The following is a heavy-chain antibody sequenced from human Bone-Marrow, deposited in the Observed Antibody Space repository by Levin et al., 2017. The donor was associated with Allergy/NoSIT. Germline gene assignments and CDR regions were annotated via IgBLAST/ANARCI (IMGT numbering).Heavy chain of an antibody. J-gene: IGHJ4*02. D-gene: IGHD2-2*01. CDR2: MSYDGSRE. CDR1: GFTFSSYA. CDR3: TRDPCSISCFVFDY. V-gene: IGHV3-30-3*01. Sequence: LTGGSLRLSCAASGFTFSSYAMHWVRQAPGKGLEWVAVMSYDGSREYYADSVKGRFTISRDNSKNTLYLQMNSLRTEDTAVYYCTRDPCSISCFVFDYWGQGALVTVSS.